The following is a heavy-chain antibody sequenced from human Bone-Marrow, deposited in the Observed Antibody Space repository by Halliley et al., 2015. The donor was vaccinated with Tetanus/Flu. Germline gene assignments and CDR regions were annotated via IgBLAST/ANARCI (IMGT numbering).Heavy chain of an antibody. V-gene: IGHV3-66*01. CDR3: ARKTDTLMSVAGDV. J-gene: IGHJ6*02. D-gene: IGHD3-16*01. CDR2: IYSGGST. Sequence: WVSVIYSGGSTDYAGSVRGRFTISRDNSKNVLYLQMNNLRVEDTVVYFCARKTDTLMSVAGDVWGQGPTVTVSS.